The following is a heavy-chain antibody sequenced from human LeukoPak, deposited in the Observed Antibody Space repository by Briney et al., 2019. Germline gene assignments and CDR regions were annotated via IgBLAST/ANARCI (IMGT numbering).Heavy chain of an antibody. CDR1: GFTFDDYG. CDR3: ARDLDY. CDR2: IYSGGST. Sequence: GGSLRLSCAASGFTFDDYGMSWVRQAPGKGLEWVSVIYSGGSTYYADSVKGRFTISRDNSKNTLYLQMNSLRAEDTAVYYCARDLDYWGQGTLVTVSS. V-gene: IGHV3-66*01. J-gene: IGHJ4*02.